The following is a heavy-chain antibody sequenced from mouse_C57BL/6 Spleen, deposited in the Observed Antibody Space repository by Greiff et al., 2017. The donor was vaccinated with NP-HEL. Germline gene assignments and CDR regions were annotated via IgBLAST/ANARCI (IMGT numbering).Heavy chain of an antibody. CDR1: GFTFSSYG. Sequence: EVMLVESGGDLVKPGGSLKLSCAASGFTFSSYGMPWVRQTPDKRLEWVATIGSGGSYTYYPDSVKGRFTISRDNAKNTLYLQMSSLKSEDTAMYYCARQDAMDYWGQGTSVTVSS. J-gene: IGHJ4*01. CDR3: ARQDAMDY. V-gene: IGHV5-6*02. CDR2: IGSGGSYT.